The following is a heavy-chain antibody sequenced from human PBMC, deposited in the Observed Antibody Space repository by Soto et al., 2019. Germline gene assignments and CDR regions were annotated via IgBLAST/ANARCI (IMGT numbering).Heavy chain of an antibody. D-gene: IGHD5-18*01. V-gene: IGHV6-1*01. J-gene: IGHJ4*02. CDR1: GDSVSSNSAA. CDR3: ARVGRRGYSYGHFDY. CDR2: TYYRSKWNT. Sequence: SQTLSLTCVISGDSVSSNSAAWNWIRQSPSRGLEWLGRTYYRSKWNTDSAVSMKNRITITPDTSKNLFSLQLDSVTPEDTAVYYCARVGRRGYSYGHFDYWGQGTLVTVSS.